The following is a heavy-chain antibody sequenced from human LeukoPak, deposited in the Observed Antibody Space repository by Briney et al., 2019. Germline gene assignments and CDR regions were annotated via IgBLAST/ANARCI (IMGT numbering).Heavy chain of an antibody. D-gene: IGHD6-13*01. J-gene: IGHJ3*02. CDR1: TYTFTGYY. CDR2: INPDSGGT. V-gene: IGHV1-2*02. CDR3: ARGQWGAADDAFDI. Sequence: ASVKVSCKASTYTFTGYYLHWVRQAPGQGLEWMGWINPDSGGTNYAQKFQGRVTMTRDTSISTAYMDLNRLRSDDTAVYYCARGQWGAADDAFDIWGQGTMVTVSS.